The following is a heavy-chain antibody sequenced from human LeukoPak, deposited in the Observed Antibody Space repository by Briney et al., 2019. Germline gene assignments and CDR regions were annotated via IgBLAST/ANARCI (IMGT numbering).Heavy chain of an antibody. CDR1: GFTFSSSA. Sequence: GGSLRLSCAASGFTFSSSAMSWVRQAPGKGLEWVAAISNNGGYTYYADSVQGRFTISRDNSKSTLCLQMNSLRAEDTAVYYCAKQLGYCSDGSCYLPYWGQGTLVTVSS. CDR2: ISNNGGYT. CDR3: AKQLGYCSDGSCYLPY. V-gene: IGHV3-23*01. D-gene: IGHD2-15*01. J-gene: IGHJ4*02.